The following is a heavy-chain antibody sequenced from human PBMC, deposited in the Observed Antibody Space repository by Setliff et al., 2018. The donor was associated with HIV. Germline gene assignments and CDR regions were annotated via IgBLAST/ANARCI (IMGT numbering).Heavy chain of an antibody. CDR1: GYTFINYY. Sequence: ASVKVSCKTSGYTFINYYIHWVRQAPGQGLEWMGVIHPSGGSTSYAQSFQDRVTMTRDTSTSTVYMELSGLRSEDTAVYYCARVRYCSGGSCYGGEYWFDPWGQGTLVTVSS. CDR2: IHPSGGST. V-gene: IGHV1-46*01. J-gene: IGHJ5*02. D-gene: IGHD2-15*01. CDR3: ARVRYCSGGSCYGGEYWFDP.